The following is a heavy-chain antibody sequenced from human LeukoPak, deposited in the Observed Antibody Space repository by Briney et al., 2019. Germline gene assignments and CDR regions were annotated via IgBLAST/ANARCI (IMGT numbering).Heavy chain of an antibody. CDR1: GFTFSSYS. Sequence: GGSLRLSCAASGFTFSSYSINWVRQAPGKGLEWVSYISGSSTTIYYADSVKGRFTISRDNAENTLYLQMNSLRAEDTAVYYCASQLGDAGYWGQGALVIVSS. CDR3: ASQLGDAGY. D-gene: IGHD2-21*01. J-gene: IGHJ4*02. CDR2: ISGSSTTI. V-gene: IGHV3-48*04.